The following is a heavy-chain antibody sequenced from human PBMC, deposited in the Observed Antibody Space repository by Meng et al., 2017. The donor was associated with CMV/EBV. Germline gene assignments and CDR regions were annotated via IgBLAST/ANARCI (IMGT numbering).Heavy chain of an antibody. D-gene: IGHD1-14*01. V-gene: IGHV1-8*03. CDR1: GYAFINYE. Sequence: SVRVSCKASGYAFINYEINWMRQAAGQGLEWMGWMNPSSGDTGYAPNFQDRVSISRDTSTGTAFMDLSSLRSDDTAVYYCARGRIFDHWGQGTLVTVSS. J-gene: IGHJ4*02. CDR2: MNPSSGDT. CDR3: ARGRIFDH.